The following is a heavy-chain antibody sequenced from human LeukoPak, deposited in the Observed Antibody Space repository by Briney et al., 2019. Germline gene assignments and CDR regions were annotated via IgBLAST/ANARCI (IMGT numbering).Heavy chain of an antibody. CDR2: IYYSGST. D-gene: IGHD4-17*01. CDR3: AIYDYGDYGLYDY. CDR1: GGSISSSNYY. J-gene: IGHJ4*02. Sequence: SETLSLTCTVSGGSISSSNYYWGWIRQPPGKGLEWIGSIYYSGSTYYNPSLKSRVTISVDTSKNQFSLNLSSVTAADTAVYYCAIYDYGDYGLYDYWGQGTLVTVSS. V-gene: IGHV4-39*01.